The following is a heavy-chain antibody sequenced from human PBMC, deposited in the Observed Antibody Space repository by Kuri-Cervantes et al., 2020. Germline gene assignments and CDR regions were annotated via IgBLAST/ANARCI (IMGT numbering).Heavy chain of an antibody. J-gene: IGHJ5*02. CDR2: ISYDGSNK. Sequence: GESLKISCATSGFTFSGYAMHWVRQAPGKGLEWVAVISYDGSNKYYADSVKGRFTISRDNSKNTMYLQMNSLRGEDTAVYYCARDEASRWDRPPAHWFDPWGQGTLVTVSS. CDR3: ARDEASRWDRPPAHWFDP. CDR1: GFTFSGYA. D-gene: IGHD2-2*01. V-gene: IGHV3-30-3*01.